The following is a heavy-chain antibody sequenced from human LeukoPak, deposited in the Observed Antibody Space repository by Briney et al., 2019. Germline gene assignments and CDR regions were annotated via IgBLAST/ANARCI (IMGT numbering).Heavy chain of an antibody. J-gene: IGHJ4*02. CDR2: IKSKTDGGTT. CDR1: GFAFSYAW. D-gene: IGHD2/OR15-2a*01. V-gene: IGHV3-15*01. Sequence: SGGSLRLSCAASGFAFSYAWMSWVRQAPGKGLEWVGRIKSKTDGGTTDYPAPVKGRFTLSRDDSKNTLYVQMNSLKTEDTAVYYCATYLLDSNTYVLSDYWGQGTLVTVSS. CDR3: ATYLLDSNTYVLSDY.